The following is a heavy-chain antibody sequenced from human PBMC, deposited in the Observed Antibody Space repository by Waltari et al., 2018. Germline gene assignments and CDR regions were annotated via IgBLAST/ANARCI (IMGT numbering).Heavy chain of an antibody. CDR2: INTGGTAT. Sequence: EVQLLESGGDLAQPGGSLRFSCAASVFTFIRYTMTWVRQAPGKGLEWVSTINTGGTATYYADSVKGRFTISRDNSKSTLYLQMNSLRAEDTAVYYCARDGRGRIAALDYWGQGTLVTVSS. CDR3: ARDGRGRIAALDY. V-gene: IGHV3-23*01. J-gene: IGHJ4*02. D-gene: IGHD6-6*01. CDR1: VFTFIRYT.